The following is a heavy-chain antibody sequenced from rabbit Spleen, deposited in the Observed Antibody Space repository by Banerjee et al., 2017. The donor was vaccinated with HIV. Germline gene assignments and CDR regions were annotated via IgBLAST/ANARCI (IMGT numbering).Heavy chain of an antibody. CDR2: INTGAGGNI. CDR3: VRDRQYGGASGTGWHYFNL. V-gene: IGHV1S45*01. Sequence: QEQLVESGGGLVKPGASLTLTCKASGFSFSNKAVMCWVRQAPGKGPEWIACINTGAGGNIYYANWAKGRFTISKTSTTVTLQMTSLTAADTATYFCVRDRQYGGASGTGWHYFNLWGPGTLVTVS. D-gene: IGHD1-1*01. CDR1: GFSFSNKAV. J-gene: IGHJ4*01.